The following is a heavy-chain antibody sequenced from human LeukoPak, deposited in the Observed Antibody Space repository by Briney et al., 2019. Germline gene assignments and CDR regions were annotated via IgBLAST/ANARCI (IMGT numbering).Heavy chain of an antibody. V-gene: IGHV4-4*07. CDR3: ARGQGHCSGGTCYSKWVDC. CDR1: GVSISNYF. J-gene: IGHJ4*02. Sequence: SETLSLTXTVSGVSISNYFWSWIRQPAGKGLEWIGRIYTSGTTNYNPSLKSRVTMSVDTSKNQFSPRLRSVTAADTAAYYCARGQGHCSGGTCYSKWVDCWGQGTLVTVSS. CDR2: IYTSGTT. D-gene: IGHD2-15*01.